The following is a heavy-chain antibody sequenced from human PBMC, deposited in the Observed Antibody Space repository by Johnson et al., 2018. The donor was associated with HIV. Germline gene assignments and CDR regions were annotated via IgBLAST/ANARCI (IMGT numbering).Heavy chain of an antibody. J-gene: IGHJ3*02. V-gene: IGHV3-66*02. CDR2: LYADCRT. Sequence: VQLVESGGGLVQPGGSLRLSCAASGFIVSSKYMTWFRQAPGKGLEWVSVLYADCRTYYADSVKGRFTVSSDYSENTLYLQMNSLRAEDTAVYYCTPDIGSGYLWGSYAFDIWGQGTMVTVSS. CDR3: TPDIGSGYLWGSYAFDI. CDR1: GFIVSSKY. D-gene: IGHD3-3*01.